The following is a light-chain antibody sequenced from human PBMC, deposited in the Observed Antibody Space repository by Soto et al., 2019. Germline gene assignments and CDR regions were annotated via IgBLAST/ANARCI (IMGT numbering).Light chain of an antibody. CDR2: RTS. Sequence: EIVLTQSPGTLSLSPGEGATLSCRAGQSVSSTYLAWYQQKPGQAPRLLIYRTSTRATGIPDRFSGSGSGTDFTLTISRLEPEDFAVYYCQQYGSSGTFGQGTRWIS. CDR1: QSVSSTY. CDR3: QQYGSSGT. V-gene: IGKV3-20*01. J-gene: IGKJ1*01.